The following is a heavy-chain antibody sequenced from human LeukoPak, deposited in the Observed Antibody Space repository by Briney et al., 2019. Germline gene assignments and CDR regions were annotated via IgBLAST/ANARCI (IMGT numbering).Heavy chain of an antibody. J-gene: IGHJ5*02. V-gene: IGHV3-23*01. Sequence: PGGSLRLSCAASGFTFSSYAMSWVRQAPGKGLEWVSCISGSGGSTYYADSVKGRFTISRDNSKNTLYLQMNSLRAEDTAVYYCAKDYSSGYYNGFDPWGQGTLVTVSS. CDR2: ISGSGGST. CDR1: GFTFSSYA. D-gene: IGHD3-22*01. CDR3: AKDYSSGYYNGFDP.